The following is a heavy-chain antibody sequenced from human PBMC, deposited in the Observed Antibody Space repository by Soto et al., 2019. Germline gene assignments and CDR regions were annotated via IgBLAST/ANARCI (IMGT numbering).Heavy chain of an antibody. CDR2: ISGSGSTI. CDR1: GFMLNNYA. V-gene: IGHV3-23*01. J-gene: IGHJ4*01. D-gene: IGHD3-3*01. CDR3: AKGPGTNGYYSFDY. Sequence: EVQLLESGGGLLQPGGSLRLSCAASGFMLNNYAMNWVRQAPGKWLEWVSSISGSGSTINYADSVRGRFTITRDTSKSTLYHQMDTLRAEETAVYYCAKGPGTNGYYSFDYWGHGTLVTVSS.